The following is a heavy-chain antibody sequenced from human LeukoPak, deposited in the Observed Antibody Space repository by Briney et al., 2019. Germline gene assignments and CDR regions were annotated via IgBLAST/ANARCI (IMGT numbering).Heavy chain of an antibody. CDR3: AKDSSQLYYYYYMDV. V-gene: IGHV3-9*03. CDR1: GFTFDDYA. J-gene: IGHJ6*03. Sequence: PGGSLRLSCAASGFTFDDYAMHWARQAPGKGLEWVSGISWNSGSIGYADSVKGRFTISRDNAKNTLYLQMNSLRAEDMALYYCAKDSSQLYYYYYMDVWGKGTTVTVSS. CDR2: ISWNSGSI. D-gene: IGHD6-6*01.